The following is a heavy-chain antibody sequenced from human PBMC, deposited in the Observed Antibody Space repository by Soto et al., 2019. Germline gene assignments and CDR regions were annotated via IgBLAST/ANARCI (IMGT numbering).Heavy chain of an antibody. CDR2: FYPGASDT. V-gene: IGHV5-51*04. Sequence: GESLKISCKGSGYTFTNYWIGWVGQLPGKGLEGMGIFYPGASDTKYNPSFQAQVTISADKPITTTNLRWPSLKASDTAIYYWAPSIFYYVMAVWGQGPTVTVSS. CDR1: GYTFTNYW. CDR3: APSIFYYVMAV. J-gene: IGHJ6*02.